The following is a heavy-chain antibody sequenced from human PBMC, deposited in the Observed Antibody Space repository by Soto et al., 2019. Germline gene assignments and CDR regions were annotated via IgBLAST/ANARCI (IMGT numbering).Heavy chain of an antibody. D-gene: IGHD5-12*01. V-gene: IGHV3-21*01. Sequence: GGSLRLSCAASGFTFSSYSMNWVRQAPGKGLEWVSSISSSSSYIYYADSVKGRFTISRDNAKNSLYLQMNSLRAEDTAVYYCARGTVEMATITGIYYYYGMDVWGQGTTVTVSS. CDR1: GFTFSSYS. CDR3: ARGTVEMATITGIYYYYGMDV. CDR2: ISSSSSYI. J-gene: IGHJ6*02.